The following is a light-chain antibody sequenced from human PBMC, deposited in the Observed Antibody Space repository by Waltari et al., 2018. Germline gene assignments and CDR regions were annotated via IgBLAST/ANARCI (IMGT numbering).Light chain of an antibody. CDR3: QQTYNTLLT. Sequence: DIQMTQSPSSLSASIGDRVTIACRASQSISSYLNWYQQKPGKPPRLLIHAASSLQSVVPARFSGSGSGTDFTLTISSLQPEDFATYFCQQTYNTLLTFGGGTKVDIK. V-gene: IGKV1-39*01. CDR1: QSISSY. CDR2: AAS. J-gene: IGKJ4*01.